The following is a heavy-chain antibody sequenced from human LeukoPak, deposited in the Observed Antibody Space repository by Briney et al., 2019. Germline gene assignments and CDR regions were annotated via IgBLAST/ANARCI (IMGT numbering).Heavy chain of an antibody. CDR3: ARSRGGYCSSISCSDAFDI. CDR2: IYTSGST. D-gene: IGHD2-2*01. J-gene: IGHJ3*02. CDR1: GGSISSYY. V-gene: IGHV4-4*07. Sequence: SETLSLTCTVSGGSISSYYWSWIRQPAGKGLEWIGRIYTSGSTNYNPSLKSRVTMSVDTSKNQFSLKLSSVTAADTAVYYCARSRGGYCSSISCSDAFDIWGQGTMVTVSS.